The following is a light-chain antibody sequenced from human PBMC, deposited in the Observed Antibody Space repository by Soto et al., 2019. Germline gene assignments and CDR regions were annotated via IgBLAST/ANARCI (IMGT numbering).Light chain of an antibody. V-gene: IGKV3-11*01. Sequence: EIVLTQSPATLSLSPGERATLSCRASQSVNTYLAWYQQSPGQAPSLLMYEAFNRATGIPARFSSRGAGTDFTLTIASLEPEDFAVYYCQQRSNWPLTFGGGTKVEIK. CDR1: QSVNTY. CDR2: EAF. J-gene: IGKJ4*01. CDR3: QQRSNWPLT.